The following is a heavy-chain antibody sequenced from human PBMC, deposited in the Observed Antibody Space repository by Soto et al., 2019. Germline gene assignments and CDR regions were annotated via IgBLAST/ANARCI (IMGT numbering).Heavy chain of an antibody. CDR1: GFTFDDYA. J-gene: IGHJ6*02. CDR2: ISWNSGSI. CDR3: AKGIFDSSGYYYSNYYYYGMDV. D-gene: IGHD3-22*01. V-gene: IGHV3-9*01. Sequence: PGGSLRLSCAASGFTFDDYAMHWVRQAPGKGLEWVSGISWNSGSIGYADSVKGRFTISRDNAKNSLYLQMNSLRTEDTALYYCAKGIFDSSGYYYSNYYYYGMDVWGQGTTVTVSS.